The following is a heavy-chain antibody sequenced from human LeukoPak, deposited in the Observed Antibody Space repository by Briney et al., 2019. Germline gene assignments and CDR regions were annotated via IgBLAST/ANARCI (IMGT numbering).Heavy chain of an antibody. CDR1: GFTFSDYY. V-gene: IGHV3-11*01. D-gene: IGHD2-2*01. CDR3: ARGACSSTSCPPAY. Sequence: GGSLRLSCAASGFTFSDYYMSWIRQAPGKGLEWVSYISSSGSTIYYADSVQGRFTISRDNAKNSLYLQMNSLMAEDTAVYYCARGACSSTSCPPAYWGQGTLVTVSS. CDR2: ISSSGSTI. J-gene: IGHJ4*02.